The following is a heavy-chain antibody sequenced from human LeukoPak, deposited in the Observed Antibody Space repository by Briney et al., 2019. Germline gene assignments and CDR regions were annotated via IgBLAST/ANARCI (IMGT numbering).Heavy chain of an antibody. CDR2: IYYSGST. CDR1: GGSISSYY. Sequence: SETLSLTCTVSGGSISSYYWSWIRQPPGEGLEWIGYIYYSGSTNYNPSLKSRVTISVDTSKNQFSLKLSSVTAADTAVYYCARLGRYFDWLLELDYWGQGTLVTVSS. V-gene: IGHV4-59*08. J-gene: IGHJ4*02. CDR3: ARLGRYFDWLLELDY. D-gene: IGHD3-9*01.